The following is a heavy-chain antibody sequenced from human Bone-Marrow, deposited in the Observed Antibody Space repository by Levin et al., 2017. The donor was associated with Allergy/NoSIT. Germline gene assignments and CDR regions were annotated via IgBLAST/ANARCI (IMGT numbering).Heavy chain of an antibody. Sequence: GESLKISCAASGFTFSSYWMHWVRQAPGKGLVWVSRINSDGSSISYADSVKGRFTISRDNAKNTLYLQMNSLRAEDTAVYYCARGPAATTAGRVDYWGQGTLVTVSS. J-gene: IGHJ4*02. CDR1: GFTFSSYW. D-gene: IGHD4-17*01. CDR3: ARGPAATTAGRVDY. CDR2: INSDGSSI. V-gene: IGHV3-74*01.